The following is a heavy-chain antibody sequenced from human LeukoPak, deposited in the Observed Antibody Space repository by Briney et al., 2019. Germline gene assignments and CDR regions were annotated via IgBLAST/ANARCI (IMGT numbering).Heavy chain of an antibody. CDR2: ITSVSSYK. CDR1: GFTFSNYA. Sequence: GGSLRLSCKASGFTFSNYAMNWVRQAPGKGLEWVSSITSVSSYKYYADSVKGRFTISRDNAKNSLFLQMNSLRAEDTAIYYCARDPTADDYWGQGTLVAVSS. J-gene: IGHJ4*02. V-gene: IGHV3-21*01. D-gene: IGHD2-2*01. CDR3: ARDPTADDY.